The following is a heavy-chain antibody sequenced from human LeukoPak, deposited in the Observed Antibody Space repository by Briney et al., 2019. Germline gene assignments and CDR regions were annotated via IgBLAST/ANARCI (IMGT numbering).Heavy chain of an antibody. D-gene: IGHD2-15*01. CDR2: ISDPHSGSQT. CDR1: GFTFSSYT. CDR3: TTRLQHHFDY. Sequence: GGSLRLSCAASGFTFSSYTMNWVRQALGQGLEWVATISDPHSGSQTHYTDSVKSRFTISRDDSQNTVYLQMYSLRAEDTAVYYCTTRLQHHFDYWGQGTQVTVSS. V-gene: IGHV3-23*01. J-gene: IGHJ4*02.